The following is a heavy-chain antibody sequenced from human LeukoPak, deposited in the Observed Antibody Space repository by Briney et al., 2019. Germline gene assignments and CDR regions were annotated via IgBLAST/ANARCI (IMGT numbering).Heavy chain of an antibody. Sequence: GESLQISCQGSGYSFSNYWIGWVRQMPGKGLEWMGIIYPGDSDTRYSPSFQGQVTISADKSISTAYLQWSSLKASDTAMYPCARRGSTSYYYYGMDVWGQGTTVTVSS. J-gene: IGHJ6*02. CDR3: ARRGSTSYYYYGMDV. CDR2: IYPGDSDT. CDR1: GYSFSNYW. V-gene: IGHV5-51*01. D-gene: IGHD1-1*01.